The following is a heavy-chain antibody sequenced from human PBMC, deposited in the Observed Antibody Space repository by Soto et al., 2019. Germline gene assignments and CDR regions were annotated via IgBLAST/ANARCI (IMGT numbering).Heavy chain of an antibody. V-gene: IGHV1-2*02. D-gene: IGHD3-22*01. CDR3: ARDYDKSGYDYFDP. J-gene: IGHJ5*02. CDR2: IDPKSGAT. Sequence: ASVKVSCKASGYSFTGHYMQWVRQAPGQGLEWMGWIDPKSGATKYAQKFQDRVTMTTDTSINTAYMYLSGLTSDDTAVYYCARDYDKSGYDYFDPWDQGTLVTVSS. CDR1: GYSFTGHY.